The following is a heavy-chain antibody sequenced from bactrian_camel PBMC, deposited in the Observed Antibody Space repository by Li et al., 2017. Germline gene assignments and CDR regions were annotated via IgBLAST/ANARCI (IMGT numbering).Heavy chain of an antibody. CDR3: AAGTS. J-gene: IGHJ6*01. CDR2: VRSDDGRT. Sequence: HVQLVESGGGLVQPGGSLRLSCVGSGFPSTTYRVNWVRQAPGKGLEWLCSVRSDDGRTDYSDSVKARFTISRDNAKNAVYLQMTSLKSEDTALYYCAAGTSWGQGTQVTVS. CDR1: GFPSTTYR. V-gene: IGHV3S6*01.